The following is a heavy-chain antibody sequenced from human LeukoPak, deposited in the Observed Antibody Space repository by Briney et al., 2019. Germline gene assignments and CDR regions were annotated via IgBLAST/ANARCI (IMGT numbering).Heavy chain of an antibody. CDR1: GFTFDDHI. CDR2: ISWDGAGA. Sequence: GGSLRLSCAASGFTFDDHIMHWVRQAPGKGLEWICLISWDGAGAHYAGSVNGRFTISRDNRKNSLYLEMNSLTTEDTAVYYCGKGEFGDTWSHIDNWGQGTLGTVSS. D-gene: IGHD3-10*01. V-gene: IGHV3-43*01. J-gene: IGHJ4*02. CDR3: GKGEFGDTWSHIDN.